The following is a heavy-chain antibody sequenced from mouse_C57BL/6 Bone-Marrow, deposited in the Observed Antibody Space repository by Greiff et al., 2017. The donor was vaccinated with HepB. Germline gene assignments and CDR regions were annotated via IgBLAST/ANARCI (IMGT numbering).Heavy chain of an antibody. Sequence: QVQLKQPGAELVKPGASVKISCKASGYAFSSYWMNWVKQRPGKGLEWIGQIYPGDGDTNYNGKFKGKATLTADKSSSTAYMQLSSLTSEDSAVYFCARYGYPYAMDYWGQGTSVTVSS. CDR3: ARYGYPYAMDY. CDR1: GYAFSSYW. V-gene: IGHV1-80*01. CDR2: IYPGDGDT. J-gene: IGHJ4*01. D-gene: IGHD2-2*01.